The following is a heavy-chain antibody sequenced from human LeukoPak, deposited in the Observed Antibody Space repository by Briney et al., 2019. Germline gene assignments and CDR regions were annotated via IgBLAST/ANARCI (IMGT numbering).Heavy chain of an antibody. D-gene: IGHD3-3*01. CDR1: TYTFTIYG. Sequence: SVKASSKPSTYTFTIYGAGCVRHAPGHWLEWMGWISAYDGNTIYAKKLQDRVSMTTDTSANTAYSELESVRSNDTAVSDCARGPDSKYYDFWSDYYTEYYFDYWGQGPLVSVSS. CDR2: ISAYDGNT. J-gene: IGHJ4*02. CDR3: ARGPDSKYYDFWSDYYTEYYFDY. V-gene: IGHV1-18*01.